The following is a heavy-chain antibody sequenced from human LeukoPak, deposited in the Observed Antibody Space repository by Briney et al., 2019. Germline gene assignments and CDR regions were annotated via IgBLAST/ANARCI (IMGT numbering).Heavy chain of an antibody. CDR1: GFTFSSYA. J-gene: IGHJ3*01. CDR2: ISYDDGSNK. D-gene: IGHD1-26*01. V-gene: IGHV3-30-3*01. Sequence: PGGSLRLSCAASGFTFSSYAMHWVRQAPGKGLEWVAVISYDDGSNKYYADSVRGRFTISRDNSKNTLYLQMSSLRAEDAAVYYCARRRIVGTTKEAFDVWGQGTTVTVSS. CDR3: ARRRIVGTTKEAFDV.